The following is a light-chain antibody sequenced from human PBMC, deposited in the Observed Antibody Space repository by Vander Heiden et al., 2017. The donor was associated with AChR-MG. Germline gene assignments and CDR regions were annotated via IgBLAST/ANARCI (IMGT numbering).Light chain of an antibody. CDR3: QQFYSSPLT. V-gene: IGKV4-1*01. Sequence: DIVMTQSPDSLAVSLGERATINCKSSQNVLYSVDNKNYFAWYQQKPGQPPKLLINWASTRESGVPDRFSGSGSGTDFTLTISALQAEDVAVYFCQQFYSSPLTFGGGTKVEIK. CDR1: QNVLYSVDNKNY. J-gene: IGKJ4*01. CDR2: WAS.